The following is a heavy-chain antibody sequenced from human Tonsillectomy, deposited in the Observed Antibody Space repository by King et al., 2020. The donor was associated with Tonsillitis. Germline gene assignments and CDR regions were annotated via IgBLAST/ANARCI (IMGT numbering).Heavy chain of an antibody. Sequence: QLVQSGAEVKKPGASVKVSCQASGYTFTNDGITWVRQAPGRGLEWMGWISVYSDNTDYAQNLQGRVTMTADTSTSTAYMELRSLTSDDTAVYYCARVISGSYRYYFDYWGQGTLVTVSS. CDR2: ISVYSDNT. V-gene: IGHV1-18*04. J-gene: IGHJ4*02. D-gene: IGHD3-16*02. CDR3: ARVISGSYRYYFDY. CDR1: GYTFTNDG.